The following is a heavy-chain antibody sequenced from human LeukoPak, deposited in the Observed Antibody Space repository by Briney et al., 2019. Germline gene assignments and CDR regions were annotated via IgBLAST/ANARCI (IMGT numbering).Heavy chain of an antibody. D-gene: IGHD2-21*01. CDR2: INHSGST. CDR1: GGSFSGYY. CDR3: ARVLAIRDYYYYYMDV. J-gene: IGHJ6*03. V-gene: IGHV4-34*01. Sequence: SETLSLTCAVYGGSFSGYYWSWIRQPPGKGLEWIGEINHSGSTNYNPSLKSRVTISVDTSKNQFSLKLRSVTAADTAVYYCARVLAIRDYYYYYMDVWGKGTTVTVSS.